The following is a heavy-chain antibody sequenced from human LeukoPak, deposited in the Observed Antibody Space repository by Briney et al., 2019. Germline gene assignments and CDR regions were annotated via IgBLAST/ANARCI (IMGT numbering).Heavy chain of an antibody. CDR3: ARDLGFGQQLSY. Sequence: ASVKVPCKASGYTFTSYGISWLRQAPGQGLEWMGWVSAYNGNTNYAQKLQGRVTMTTDTSTSTAYMELRSLRSDDTAVYYCARDLGFGQQLSYWGQGTLVTVSS. CDR2: VSAYNGNT. CDR1: GYTFTSYG. J-gene: IGHJ4*02. D-gene: IGHD6-13*01. V-gene: IGHV1-18*01.